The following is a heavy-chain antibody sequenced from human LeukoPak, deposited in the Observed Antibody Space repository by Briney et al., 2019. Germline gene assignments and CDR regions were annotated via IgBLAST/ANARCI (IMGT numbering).Heavy chain of an antibody. J-gene: IGHJ6*02. CDR3: ARDAISGSYGMDV. CDR1: GFTVSNKY. D-gene: IGHD3-10*01. CDR2: IYSGGST. Sequence: GGSLRLSCAASGFTVSNKYMSWVRQAPGKGLEWVSVIYSGGSTYCADSVKGRFTISRDNSKNTLYLQMNSLKAEGTAVYYCARDAISGSYGMDVWGQGTTVTVSS. V-gene: IGHV3-66*01.